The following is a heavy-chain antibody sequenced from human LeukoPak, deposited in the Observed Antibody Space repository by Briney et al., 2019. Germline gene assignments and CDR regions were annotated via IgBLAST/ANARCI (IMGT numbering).Heavy chain of an antibody. V-gene: IGHV4-61*02. J-gene: IGHJ4*02. D-gene: IGHD3-10*01. Sequence: SETLSLTCTVSGGSISSGSYYWSWIRQPAGKGLEWIGRIYTSGSTNYNPSLKSRVTISVDTSKNQFSLKLSSVTAADTAVYYCARGRGSGSYFLYYFDYWGQGTLVTVSS. CDR1: GGSISSGSYY. CDR2: IYTSGST. CDR3: ARGRGSGSYFLYYFDY.